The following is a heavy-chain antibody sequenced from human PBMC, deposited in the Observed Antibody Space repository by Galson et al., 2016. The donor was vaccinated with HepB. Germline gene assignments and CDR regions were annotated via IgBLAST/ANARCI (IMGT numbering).Heavy chain of an antibody. CDR2: IYPADSDT. CDR3: ARLRISTGDSLGAYNI. J-gene: IGHJ3*02. CDR1: GYSFANYW. V-gene: IGHV5-51*03. D-gene: IGHD1-14*01. Sequence: QSGAEVKKPGDSLRISCKTTGYSFANYWIGWVRQMPGKGLEWMGTIYPADSDTRYSPSFQGQVTISADKSIDTAYLQWSSLKPSDTAIYFCARLRISTGDSLGAYNIWGQGTAVSVS.